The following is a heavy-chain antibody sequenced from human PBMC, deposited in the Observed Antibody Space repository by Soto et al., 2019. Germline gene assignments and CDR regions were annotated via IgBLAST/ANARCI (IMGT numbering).Heavy chain of an antibody. D-gene: IGHD3-10*01. J-gene: IGHJ4*02. CDR3: AKASRETRLGLDY. Sequence: PGGSLRLSCAASGFTFSSYAMSWVRQAPGKGLEWVSAISGSGGSTYYADSVKGRFTISRDNSKNTLYLQMSSLRAEDTAVYYCAKASRETRLGLDYWGQGTLVTVSS. V-gene: IGHV3-23*01. CDR2: ISGSGGST. CDR1: GFTFSSYA.